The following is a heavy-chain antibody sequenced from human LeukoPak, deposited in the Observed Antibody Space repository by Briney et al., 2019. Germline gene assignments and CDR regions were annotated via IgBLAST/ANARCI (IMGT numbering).Heavy chain of an antibody. CDR3: ASDGLVVPAYAFDI. Sequence: GGSLRLSCAASGFTFSSYSMNWVRQAPGKELERVSYISSSSSTIYYADSVKGRFTISRDNAKNSLYLQMNSLRAEDTAVYYCASDGLVVPAYAFDIWGQGTMVTVSS. J-gene: IGHJ3*02. V-gene: IGHV3-48*01. CDR1: GFTFSSYS. CDR2: ISSSSSTI. D-gene: IGHD2-2*01.